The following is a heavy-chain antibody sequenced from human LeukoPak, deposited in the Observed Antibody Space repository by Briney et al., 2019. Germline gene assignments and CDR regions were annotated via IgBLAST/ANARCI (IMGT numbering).Heavy chain of an antibody. CDR1: GGSFSGYY. V-gene: IGHV4-34*01. D-gene: IGHD5-18*01. CDR2: INHSGST. J-gene: IGHJ5*02. CDR3: ARAVTWRQLWTTTNWFDP. Sequence: SETLSLTCAVYGGSFSGYYWSWIRQPPGKGLEWIREINHSGSTNYNPSLKSRVTISVDTSKNQFSLKLRSVTAADTAVYYCARAVTWRQLWTTTNWFDPSGPGTLVTVSS.